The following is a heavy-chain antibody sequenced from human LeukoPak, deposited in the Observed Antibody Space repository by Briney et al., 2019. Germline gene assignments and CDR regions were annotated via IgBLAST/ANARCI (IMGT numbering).Heavy chain of an antibody. D-gene: IGHD6-25*01. Sequence: GGSLRLSCAASGFTFSIYWMSWVRQAPGKGLEWVANIKKDGSEKHYVDSVKGRFTISRDNAKNSLHLQVNRVRAEDTAVYYCARDGAERPHMYWGQGTLVTVSS. V-gene: IGHV3-7*01. J-gene: IGHJ4*02. CDR1: GFTFSIYW. CDR2: IKKDGSEK. CDR3: ARDGAERPHMY.